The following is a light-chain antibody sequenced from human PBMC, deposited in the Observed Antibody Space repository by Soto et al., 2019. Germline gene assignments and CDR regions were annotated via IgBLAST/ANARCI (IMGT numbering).Light chain of an antibody. CDR1: QGISNY. V-gene: IGKV1-27*01. Sequence: DIQMTQSPSSLSASVGDRVTITCRASQGISNYLAWYQQKPGKVPKLLIYAASPLQSGVPSRFSGSGSGTDVTLTIRSLQPEDVATYYCQTYNSAPFTFGPGTKVDIK. J-gene: IGKJ3*01. CDR3: QTYNSAPFT. CDR2: AAS.